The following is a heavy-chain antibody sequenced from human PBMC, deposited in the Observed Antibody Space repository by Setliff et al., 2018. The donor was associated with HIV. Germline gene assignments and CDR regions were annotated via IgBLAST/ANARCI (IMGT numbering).Heavy chain of an antibody. J-gene: IGHJ4*02. V-gene: IGHV3-21*04. Sequence: PGGSLRLSCEASGFTFSTYSMNWVRQAPGKGLEWVSSISSSSSYIYYADSVKGRFPISRDNAKNSLYLQMDSLKTEDTAVYYCARGAAGFDSGYVDYWGQGTLVTVSS. CDR1: GFTFSTYS. D-gene: IGHD6-13*01. CDR2: ISSSSSYI. CDR3: ARGAAGFDSGYVDY.